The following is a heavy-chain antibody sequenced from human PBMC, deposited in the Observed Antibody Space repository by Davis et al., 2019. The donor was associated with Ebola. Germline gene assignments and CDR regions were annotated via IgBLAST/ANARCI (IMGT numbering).Heavy chain of an antibody. CDR3: ARDLAAAPYGMDV. D-gene: IGHD6-13*01. CDR1: GFTFSSYG. J-gene: IGHJ6*04. V-gene: IGHV3-13*01. CDR2: ISGSAGDT. Sequence: GESLKISCAASGFTFSSYGMHWVRQAPGKGLEWVSAISGSAGDTYYPGSVKGRFTISRENAKNSLYLQMNSLRAGDTAVYYCARDLAAAPYGMDVWGKGTTVTVSS.